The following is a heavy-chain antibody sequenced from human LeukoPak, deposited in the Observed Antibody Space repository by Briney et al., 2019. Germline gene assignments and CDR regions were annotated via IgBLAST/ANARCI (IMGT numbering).Heavy chain of an antibody. D-gene: IGHD2-8*01. V-gene: IGHV4-39*02. CDR3: ARRGDACEIMYSFDV. Sequence: PSETLSLTCTVSGASIARNYYHWGWIRQSPGKGLEWIGSLYYDGTTFYNPSFKSRVSISVDTSKDNFSLNLTSVTAADTAHYFCARRGDACEIMYSFDVWGPGTKVTVSS. CDR2: LYYDGTT. J-gene: IGHJ3*01. CDR1: GASIARNYYH.